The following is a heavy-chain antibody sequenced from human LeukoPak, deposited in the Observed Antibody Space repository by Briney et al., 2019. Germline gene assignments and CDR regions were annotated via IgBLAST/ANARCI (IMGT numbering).Heavy chain of an antibody. J-gene: IGHJ4*02. D-gene: IGHD5-18*01. CDR2: IYYSGST. V-gene: IGHV4-61*01. Sequence: LETLSLTCTVSGASVSSGSYYWSWIRQPPGKGLEWIGYIYYSGSTNYNPSLKSRVTISVDTSKNQFSLKLSSVTAADTAVYYCARGSRGYSYGWGQGTLVTVSS. CDR1: GASVSSGSYY. CDR3: ARGSRGYSYG.